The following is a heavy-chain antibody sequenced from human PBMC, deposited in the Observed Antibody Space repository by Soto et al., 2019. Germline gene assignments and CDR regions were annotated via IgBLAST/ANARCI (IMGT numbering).Heavy chain of an antibody. CDR3: TRDPGLGGHYYDILTGYPYYFDY. CDR1: GFTFGDYA. V-gene: IGHV3-49*03. CDR2: IRSKAYGGTT. Sequence: PGGSLRLSCTASGFTFGDYAMSWFRQAPGKGLEWVGFIRSKAYGGTTEYAASVKGRFTISRDDSKSIAYLQMNSLKTEDTAVYYCTRDPGLGGHYYDILTGYPYYFDYWGQGTLVTVSS. D-gene: IGHD3-9*01. J-gene: IGHJ4*02.